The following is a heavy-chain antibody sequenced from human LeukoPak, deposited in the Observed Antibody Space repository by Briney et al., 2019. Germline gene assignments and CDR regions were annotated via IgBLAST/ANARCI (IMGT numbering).Heavy chain of an antibody. J-gene: IGHJ5*02. CDR1: SGSISSGSYY. V-gene: IGHV4-61*02. CDR3: ARADYYGSGSYSFWFDT. Sequence: PSETLSLTCTVSSGSISSGSYYWRWIRQPAGKGLGWIGRIYTSGSTNYNPSLKSRVTISVDTSKNQFSLKLSSVTAADTAVYYCARADYYGSGSYSFWFDTWGQGTLVTVSS. D-gene: IGHD3-10*01. CDR2: IYTSGST.